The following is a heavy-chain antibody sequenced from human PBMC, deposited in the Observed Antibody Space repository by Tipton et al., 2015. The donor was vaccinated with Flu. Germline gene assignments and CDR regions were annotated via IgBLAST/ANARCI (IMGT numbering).Heavy chain of an antibody. J-gene: IGHJ4*02. D-gene: IGHD5-24*01. CDR3: ARGDDYNFYY. V-gene: IGHV4-38-2*02. CDR2: IYHSGST. Sequence: TLSLTCTVSGYSISSGFYWGWIRQPPGKGLECIGNIYHSGSTFYNPSLKSRVTISVDTSKNQFSLKLSSVTAADTAVYYCARGDDYNFYYWGQGTLVTVSS. CDR1: GYSISSGFY.